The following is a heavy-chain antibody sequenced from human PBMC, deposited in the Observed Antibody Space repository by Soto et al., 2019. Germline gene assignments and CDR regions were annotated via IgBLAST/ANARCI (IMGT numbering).Heavy chain of an antibody. CDR2: IIPIIGAR. D-gene: IGHD3-22*01. V-gene: IGHV1-69*13. Sequence: SVKVSCKASGGTSSSYAISWVRQAPGQGLEWMGGIIPIIGARNYAQSFQGRVTITADESTSTAYMELSSLRSEDTAVYYCAREDYFDRNGSHLYSAMDVWGQGTTVTVSS. J-gene: IGHJ6*02. CDR3: AREDYFDRNGSHLYSAMDV. CDR1: GGTSSSYA.